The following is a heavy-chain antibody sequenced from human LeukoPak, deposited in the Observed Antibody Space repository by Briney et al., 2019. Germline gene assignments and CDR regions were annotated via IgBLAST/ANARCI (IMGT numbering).Heavy chain of an antibody. CDR1: GGTFSSYA. CDR3: ARAHTQYYDFWSGYPHY. V-gene: IGHV1-69*05. CDR2: IIPIFGTA. D-gene: IGHD3-3*01. J-gene: IGHJ4*02. Sequence: EASVKVSCKASGGTFSSYAISWVRQAPGQGLEWMGGIIPIFGTANYAQKFQGRVTITTDESTSTAYMELSSLRSEDTAVYYCARAHTQYYDFWSGYPHYWGQGTLVTVSS.